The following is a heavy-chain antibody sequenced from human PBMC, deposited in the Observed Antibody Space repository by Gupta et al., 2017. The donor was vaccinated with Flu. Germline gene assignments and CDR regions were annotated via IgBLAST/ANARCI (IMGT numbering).Heavy chain of an antibody. V-gene: IGHV4-61*02. J-gene: IGHJ5*02. Sequence: QVQLQESGPGLVKPSQTLSLTCNVFGDSIDSGSYYWTWIRQTAGKGLEWVGRIHKSGDARYNPSLKSRVVIFFDTSRNEFTLTLKSVTAADTAMYYCARQGCSDTGCLHWFDPWGQGTHVSVSS. CDR2: IHKSGDA. CDR1: GDSIDSGSYY. CDR3: ARQGCSDTGCLHWFDP. D-gene: IGHD2-15*01.